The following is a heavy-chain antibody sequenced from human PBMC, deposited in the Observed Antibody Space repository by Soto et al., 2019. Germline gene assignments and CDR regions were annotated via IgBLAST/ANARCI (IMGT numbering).Heavy chain of an antibody. V-gene: IGHV3-73*01. CDR2: IRSKANNYAT. CDR1: GFTFSDSA. CDR3: TRLDDIAVVPAGP. J-gene: IGHJ5*02. D-gene: IGHD2-2*01. Sequence: LRLSCAASGFTFSDSAIHWVRQASGKGLEWVARIRSKANNYATAYAASVQGRFAVSRDDSESTAYLQMNNLRTEDTAVYYCTRLDDIAVVPAGPWGQGTLVTVSS.